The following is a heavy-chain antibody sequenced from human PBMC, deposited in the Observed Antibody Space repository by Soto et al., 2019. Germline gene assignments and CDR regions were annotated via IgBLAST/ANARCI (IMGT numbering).Heavy chain of an antibody. D-gene: IGHD3-10*01. V-gene: IGHV4-31*03. CDR3: AREGSGYYGSGSYYRYYFDY. J-gene: IGHJ4*02. Sequence: QVQLQESGPGLVKPSQTLSLTCTVSGGSISSGGYYWSWIRQHPGKGLEWIGYIYYSGSTYYNPSLKSRVTISVDTSKNQFSLKLSSVTAADTAVYYCAREGSGYYGSGSYYRYYFDYWGQGTLVTVSS. CDR2: IYYSGST. CDR1: GGSISSGGYY.